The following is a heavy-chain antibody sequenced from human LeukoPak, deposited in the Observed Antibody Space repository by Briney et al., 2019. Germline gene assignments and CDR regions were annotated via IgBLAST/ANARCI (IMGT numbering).Heavy chain of an antibody. Sequence: ASVKVSCKASGYIFTNYDINWVRQAPGQGLEWMGRIIPILGIANYAQKFQGRVTITADKSTSTAYMELSSLRSEDTAVYYCASIAAAGSENAFDIWGQGTMVTVSS. D-gene: IGHD6-13*01. V-gene: IGHV1-69*04. CDR1: GYIFTNYD. J-gene: IGHJ3*02. CDR3: ASIAAAGSENAFDI. CDR2: IIPILGIA.